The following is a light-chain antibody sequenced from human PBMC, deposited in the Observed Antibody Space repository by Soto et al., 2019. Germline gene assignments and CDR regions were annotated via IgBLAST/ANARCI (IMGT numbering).Light chain of an antibody. V-gene: IGKV3-20*01. J-gene: IGKJ1*01. Sequence: EIVLTPSPGTLSFSPGERATISCKASQSVANNFLAWHQQKPGQAPSLLIYGASTRATGISDRFSGSGSGTDFTLTISRLEPEDFAVYFCQQHGSSPWTFGQGTKVDIK. CDR3: QQHGSSPWT. CDR2: GAS. CDR1: QSVANNF.